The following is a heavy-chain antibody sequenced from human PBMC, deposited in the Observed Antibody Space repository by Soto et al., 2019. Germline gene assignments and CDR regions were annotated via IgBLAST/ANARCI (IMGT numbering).Heavy chain of an antibody. V-gene: IGHV3-49*03. CDR2: IRNRAYGGTT. D-gene: IGHD3-22*01. CDR1: GFTFGDYT. CDR3: TRGTSRYYDSSGYY. Sequence: GGSLRLSCTASGFTFGDYTMSWFRQAPGKGLEWVGFIRNRAYGGTTEYAASVKGRFMISRDDSRSIAYLQMNSLKTEDTSVYYCTRGTSRYYDSSGYYWGQGTLVTVS. J-gene: IGHJ4*02.